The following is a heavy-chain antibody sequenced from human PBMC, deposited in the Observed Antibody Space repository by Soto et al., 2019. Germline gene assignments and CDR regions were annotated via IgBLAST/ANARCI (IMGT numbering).Heavy chain of an antibody. V-gene: IGHV1-69*06. D-gene: IGHD3-22*01. CDR2: INPNCGET. Sequence: ASVQVSCEARGYTFTSHYMHWVRQAPGPRLEWMGWINPNCGETNYAQKFQGRDAITADKSTSTAYMELSSVRSEDTAVYCCARNSGSLGSPYFDYWGQGTLVTVSS. CDR1: GYTFTSHY. J-gene: IGHJ4*02. CDR3: ARNSGSLGSPYFDY.